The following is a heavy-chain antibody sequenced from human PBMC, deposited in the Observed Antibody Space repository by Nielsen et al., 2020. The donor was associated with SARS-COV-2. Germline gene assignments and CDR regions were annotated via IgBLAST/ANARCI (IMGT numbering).Heavy chain of an antibody. V-gene: IGHV3-23*01. Sequence: VRQMPGKGLEWVSAISGSGGSTYYADSVKGRFTISRDNSKNTLYLQMNSLRAEDTAVYYCAKGILTGYYIIDYWGQGTLVTVSS. CDR2: ISGSGGST. CDR3: AKGILTGYYIIDY. J-gene: IGHJ4*02. D-gene: IGHD3-9*01.